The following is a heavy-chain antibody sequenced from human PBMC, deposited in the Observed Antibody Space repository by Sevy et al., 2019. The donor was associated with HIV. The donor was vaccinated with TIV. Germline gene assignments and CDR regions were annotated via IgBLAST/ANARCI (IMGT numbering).Heavy chain of an antibody. D-gene: IGHD3-16*02. J-gene: IGHJ4*02. CDR3: ARVGVWGSYRLDY. CDR1: GFTFSSYW. Sequence: GGSLRLSCAASGFTFSSYWMSWVRQAPGKGLEWVANIKQDGSEKYYVDSVKGRFTISRDNAKNSPYLQMNSLRAEDTAVYYCARVGVWGSYRLDYWGQGTLVTVSS. CDR2: IKQDGSEK. V-gene: IGHV3-7*01.